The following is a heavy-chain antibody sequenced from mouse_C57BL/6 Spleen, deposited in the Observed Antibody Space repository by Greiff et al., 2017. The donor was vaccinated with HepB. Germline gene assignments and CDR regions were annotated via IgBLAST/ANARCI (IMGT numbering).Heavy chain of an antibody. CDR2: IDPSDSET. CDR3: ARSAYYSNFSWFAY. V-gene: IGHV1-52*01. J-gene: IGHJ3*01. CDR1: GYTFTSYW. Sequence: VQLQQSGAELVRPGSSVKLSCKASGYTFTSYWMHWVKQRPIQGLEWIGNIDPSDSETHYNQKFKDKATLTVDKSSSTAYMQLSSLTSEDSAVYYCARSAYYSNFSWFAYWGQGTLVTVSA. D-gene: IGHD2-5*01.